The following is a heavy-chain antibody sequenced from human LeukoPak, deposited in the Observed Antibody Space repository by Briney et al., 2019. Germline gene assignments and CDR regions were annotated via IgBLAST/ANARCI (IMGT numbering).Heavy chain of an antibody. CDR1: GFTFSNYN. CDR2: ISSSSSTI. CDR3: ASLYGEILDY. V-gene: IGHV3-48*01. D-gene: IGHD4-17*01. J-gene: IGHJ4*02. Sequence: PGGPLRLSCAASGFTFSNYNMNWVRQAPGKGLEWVSYISSSSSTIYYADSVKGRFTISRDNAKNSLYLQMNSLRAEDTAVYYCASLYGEILDYWGQGTLVTVSS.